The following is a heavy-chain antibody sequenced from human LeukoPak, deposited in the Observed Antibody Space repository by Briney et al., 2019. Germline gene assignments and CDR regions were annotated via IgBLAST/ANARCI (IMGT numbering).Heavy chain of an antibody. Sequence: ASVKVSCKASGYTFTDYYMHWVRQAPGQGLGWMGWINPNSGGANYAQRFQGRVTMTGDTSISKAYMELSRLTSDDTAVYYCARDLPTFVDTLDYWGQGTLVTVSS. CDR3: ARDLPTFVDTLDY. CDR1: GYTFTDYY. D-gene: IGHD5-18*01. CDR2: INPNSGGA. V-gene: IGHV1-2*02. J-gene: IGHJ4*02.